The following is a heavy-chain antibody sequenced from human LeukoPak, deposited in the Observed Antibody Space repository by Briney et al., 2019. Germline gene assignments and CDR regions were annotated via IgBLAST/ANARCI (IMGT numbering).Heavy chain of an antibody. J-gene: IGHJ4*02. Sequence: GGSLRLSCAASGFTFSSYAMHWVRQAPGKGLEWVAVISYDGSNKYYADSVKGRFTISRDNSKNTLYLQMNSLRAEDTAVYYCARDLTFWSGYYNYFDYWGQGTLVTVSS. CDR2: ISYDGSNK. V-gene: IGHV3-30*04. CDR1: GFTFSSYA. CDR3: ARDLTFWSGYYNYFDY. D-gene: IGHD3-3*01.